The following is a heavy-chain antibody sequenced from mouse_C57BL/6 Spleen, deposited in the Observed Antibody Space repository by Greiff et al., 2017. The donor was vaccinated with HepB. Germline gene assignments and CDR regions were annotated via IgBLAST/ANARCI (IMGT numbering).Heavy chain of an antibody. J-gene: IGHJ1*03. V-gene: IGHV10-3*01. CDR2: IRSKSSNYAT. CDR1: GFTFNTYA. CDR3: VRVDTTVVDWYFDV. Sequence: EVQRVESGGGLVQPKGSLKLSCAASGFTFNTYAMHWVRQAPGKGLEWVARIRSKSSNYATYYADSVKDRFTISRDDSQSMLYLQMNNLKTEDTAMYYCVRVDTTVVDWYFDVWGTGTTVTVSS. D-gene: IGHD1-1*01.